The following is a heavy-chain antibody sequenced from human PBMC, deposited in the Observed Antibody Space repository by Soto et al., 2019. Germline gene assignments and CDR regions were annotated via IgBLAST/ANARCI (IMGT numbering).Heavy chain of an antibody. CDR2: IKQDGSEK. D-gene: IGHD3-3*01. Sequence: EVQLVESGGGLVQPGGSLRLSCAASGFTFSSYWMSWVRQAPGKGLEWVANIKQDGSEKYYVDSVKGRFTISRDNAKNSLYLQMNSLRAEDTAVYYCARGASYDFWSGYLPFDYWGQGNLVTVSS. J-gene: IGHJ4*02. V-gene: IGHV3-7*04. CDR3: ARGASYDFWSGYLPFDY. CDR1: GFTFSSYW.